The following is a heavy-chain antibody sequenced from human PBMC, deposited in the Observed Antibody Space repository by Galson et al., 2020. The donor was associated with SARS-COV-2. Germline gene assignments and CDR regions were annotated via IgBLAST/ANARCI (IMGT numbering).Heavy chain of an antibody. CDR1: GLTLSDHH. CDR2: SRNKGNDYDT. CDR3: AREGPGYGMDV. Sequence: GESLKISCGASGLTLSDHHIDWVRQATGKEPEWVGRSRNKGNDYDTTYAASVEGRFTISRDVPKNSLFLQMNSLKTEDTAVYYCAREGPGYGMDVWGQGTTVTVS. V-gene: IGHV3-72*01. J-gene: IGHJ6*02.